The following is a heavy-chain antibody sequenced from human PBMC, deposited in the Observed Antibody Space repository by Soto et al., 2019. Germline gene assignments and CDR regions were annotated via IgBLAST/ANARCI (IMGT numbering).Heavy chain of an antibody. J-gene: IGHJ1*01. D-gene: IGHD6-13*01. V-gene: IGHV3-9*01. CDR2: ISWNSGSI. CDR1: GFTFDDYA. Sequence: LRLSCAASGFTFDDYAMHWVRQAPGKGLEWVSGISWNSGSIGYADSVKGRFTISRDNAKNSLYLQMNSLRAEDTALYYCAKGPLYSSNWPKYFQHWGQGTLVTVSS. CDR3: AKGPLYSSNWPKYFQH.